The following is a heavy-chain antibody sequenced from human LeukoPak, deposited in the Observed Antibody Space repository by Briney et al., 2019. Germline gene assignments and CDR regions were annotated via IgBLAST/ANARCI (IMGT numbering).Heavy chain of an antibody. Sequence: ETLSLTCTVSGGSISSYYWSWIRQPAGKGLEWIGRIYTSGSTNYNPSLKSRVTMSVDTSKNQFSMKLSSVTAADTAVYYCAREGVAGGAFDIWGQGTMVTVSS. CDR1: GGSISSYY. V-gene: IGHV4-4*07. CDR3: AREGVAGGAFDI. D-gene: IGHD6-19*01. CDR2: IYTSGST. J-gene: IGHJ3*02.